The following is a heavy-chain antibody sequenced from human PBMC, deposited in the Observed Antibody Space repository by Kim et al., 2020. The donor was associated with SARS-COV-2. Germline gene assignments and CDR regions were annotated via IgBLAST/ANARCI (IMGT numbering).Heavy chain of an antibody. CDR1: GFTFDDYA. D-gene: IGHD2-21*02. J-gene: IGHJ5*02. Sequence: GGSLSLSCAASGFTFDDYAMHWVRQAPGKGLEWVSGISWNSGSIGYADSVKGRFTISRDNAKNSLYLQMNSLRAEDTALYYCAKGVVVVTGDWFDPWGQG. CDR3: AKGVVVVTGDWFDP. V-gene: IGHV3-9*01. CDR2: ISWNSGSI.